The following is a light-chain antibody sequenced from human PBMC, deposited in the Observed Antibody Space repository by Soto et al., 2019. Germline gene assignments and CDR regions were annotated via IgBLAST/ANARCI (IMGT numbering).Light chain of an antibody. Sequence: QSALTQPASVSGSPGQSITISCTGTSSDVGGYNYVSWYQQHPGKAPKLMIYDVSNRPSGVSNRFSGSKSGNTASLTIPGLQAEDEADYYCSSYTSSSTPHVVFGGGTKLTVL. J-gene: IGLJ2*01. CDR3: SSYTSSSTPHVV. CDR2: DVS. V-gene: IGLV2-14*01. CDR1: SSDVGGYNY.